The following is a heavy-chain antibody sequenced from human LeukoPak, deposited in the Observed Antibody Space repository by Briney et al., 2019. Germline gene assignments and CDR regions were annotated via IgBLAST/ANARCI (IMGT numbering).Heavy chain of an antibody. V-gene: IGHV4-59*01. CDR2: MYYNGST. CDR3: AKNLGGDYSSYWYLDL. CDR1: GGSMTTYY. J-gene: IGHJ2*01. D-gene: IGHD2-21*01. Sequence: SETLSLTCTVSGGSMTTYYWSWIRQPPGKGLEWIGYMYYNGSTNYNPSLKSRVTISVDTSKSQFSLRLSSVTAADTAVYYCAKNLGGDYSSYWYLDLWGRGTLVTVSS.